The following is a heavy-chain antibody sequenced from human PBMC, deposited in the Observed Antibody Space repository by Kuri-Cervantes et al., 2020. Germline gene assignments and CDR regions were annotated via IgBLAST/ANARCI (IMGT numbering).Heavy chain of an antibody. CDR1: GFTVSSNY. Sequence: GESLKISCAASGFTVSSNYMSWVRQAPGKGLEWVSVIYSCGSTYYADSVKGRFTISGDNSKNTLYLQMNSLRAEDTAVYYCARDRLYYYDSSGRGTRYFDIWGQGTKVTVSS. CDR3: ARDRLYYYDSSGRGTRYFDI. CDR2: IYSCGST. J-gene: IGHJ3*02. V-gene: IGHV3-53*01. D-gene: IGHD3-22*01.